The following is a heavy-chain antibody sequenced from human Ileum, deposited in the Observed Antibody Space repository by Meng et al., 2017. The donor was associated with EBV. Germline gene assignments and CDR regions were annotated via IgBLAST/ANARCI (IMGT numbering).Heavy chain of an antibody. D-gene: IGHD6-19*01. V-gene: IGHV2-5*02. CDR1: GFSLSTNGVG. J-gene: IGHJ4*02. Sequence: TSFKEPGPTMVKHTHTLTLPCTFSGFSLSTNGVGVGWVRQPPGKALEWLALIYWDDDKRYRPSLQNRLTITKDTSKNQVVFTVTNMDPVDTAKYYCVHRWGGNGWGPFDYWGQGTLVTVSS. CDR2: IYWDDDK. CDR3: VHRWGGNGWGPFDY.